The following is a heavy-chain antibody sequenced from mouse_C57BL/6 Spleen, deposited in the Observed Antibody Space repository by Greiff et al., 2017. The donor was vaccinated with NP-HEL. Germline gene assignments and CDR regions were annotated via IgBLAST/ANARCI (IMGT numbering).Heavy chain of an antibody. CDR3: AYGSSLFDY. J-gene: IGHJ2*01. D-gene: IGHD1-1*01. Sequence: LQESGPELVKPGASVKISCKASGYAFSSSWMNWVKQRPGKGLEWIGRIYSGDGDTNYNGKFKGKATLTADKSSSTAYMQLSSLTSEDSAVYFCAYGSSLFDYWGQGTTLTVSS. CDR2: IYSGDGDT. CDR1: GYAFSSSW. V-gene: IGHV1-82*01.